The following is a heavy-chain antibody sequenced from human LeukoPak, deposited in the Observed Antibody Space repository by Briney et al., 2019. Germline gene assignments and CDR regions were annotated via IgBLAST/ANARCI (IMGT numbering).Heavy chain of an antibody. D-gene: IGHD3-10*02. CDR3: AELGITMIGGV. CDR1: GFTFSSYA. CDR2: ISSSGSNI. V-gene: IGHV3-48*03. Sequence: GGSLRLSCAASGFTFSSYAMSWVRQAPGKGLEWVSYISSSGSNIYYADSVKGRFTISRDNAKNSLYLQMNSLRAEDTAVYYCAELGITMIGGVWGKGTTVTISS. J-gene: IGHJ6*04.